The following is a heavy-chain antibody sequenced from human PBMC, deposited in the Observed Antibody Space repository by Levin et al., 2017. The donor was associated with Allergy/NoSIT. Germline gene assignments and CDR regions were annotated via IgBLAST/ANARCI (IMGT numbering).Heavy chain of an antibody. J-gene: IGHJ3*02. CDR2: ISGSGGST. Sequence: HPGGSLRLSCAASGFTFSSYAMSWVRQAPGKGLEWVSAISGSGGSTYYADSVKGRFTISRDNSKNTLYLQMNSLRAEDTAVYYCAKGYRDYSNYVDAFDIWGQGTMVTVSS. D-gene: IGHD4-11*01. CDR1: GFTFSSYA. V-gene: IGHV3-23*01. CDR3: AKGYRDYSNYVDAFDI.